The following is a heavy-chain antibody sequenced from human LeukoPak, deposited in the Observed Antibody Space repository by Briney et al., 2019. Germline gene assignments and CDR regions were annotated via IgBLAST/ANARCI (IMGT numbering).Heavy chain of an antibody. D-gene: IGHD2-2*01. J-gene: IGHJ6*03. CDR3: ARGYQLLSRYYYMDV. CDR1: GYTFTGYY. Sequence: GASVKVSCKASGYTFTGYYMHWVRQAPGQGLEWMGWINPNSGGTNYAQKFQGRVTITADESTSTAYMELSSLRSEDTAVYYCARGYQLLSRYYYMDVWGKGTTVTVSS. V-gene: IGHV1-2*02. CDR2: INPNSGGT.